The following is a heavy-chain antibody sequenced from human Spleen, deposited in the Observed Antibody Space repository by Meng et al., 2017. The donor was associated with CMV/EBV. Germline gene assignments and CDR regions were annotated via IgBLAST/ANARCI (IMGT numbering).Heavy chain of an antibody. CDR3: ARHGLGCSSTSCQLDYYYGMDV. CDR1: GYSFTSYW. D-gene: IGHD2-2*01. J-gene: IGHJ6*02. CDR2: IYPGDSDT. Sequence: GGSLKISCKGSGYSFTSYWIGWVRQMPGKGLEWMGIIYPGDSDTRYSPSFQGQVTISADKSISTAYLQWSSLKASDTAMYYCARHGLGCSSTSCQLDYYYGMDVWGQGTTVTVSS. V-gene: IGHV5-51*01.